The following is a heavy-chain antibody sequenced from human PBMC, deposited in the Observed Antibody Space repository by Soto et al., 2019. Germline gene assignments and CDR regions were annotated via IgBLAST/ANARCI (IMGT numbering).Heavy chain of an antibody. CDR2: IYYSGST. CDR1: GGSISSGVYY. Sequence: SETLSLTCTFSGGSISSGVYYWSWIRQPPGKGLEWIGYIYYSGSTYYNPSLKSRVTISVDTSKNQFSLKLTSVTAADTAVYYCARGKITGLFDYWGQGTLVTVSS. V-gene: IGHV4-30-4*01. D-gene: IGHD2-8*02. J-gene: IGHJ4*02. CDR3: ARGKITGLFDY.